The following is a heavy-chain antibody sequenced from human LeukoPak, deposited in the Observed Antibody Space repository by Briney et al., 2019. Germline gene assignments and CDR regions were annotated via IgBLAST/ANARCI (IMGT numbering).Heavy chain of an antibody. J-gene: IGHJ4*02. CDR3: ARAPPPTYYYDSSGYARPGSVY. Sequence: ASVKVSCKASGYTFTGYYMHWVRQAPGQGLEWMGWINPNSGGTNYAQKFRGRVTMTRDTSISTAYMELSRLRSDDTAVYYCARAPPPTYYYDSSGYARPGSVYWGQGTLVTVSS. CDR1: GYTFTGYY. V-gene: IGHV1-2*02. D-gene: IGHD3-22*01. CDR2: INPNSGGT.